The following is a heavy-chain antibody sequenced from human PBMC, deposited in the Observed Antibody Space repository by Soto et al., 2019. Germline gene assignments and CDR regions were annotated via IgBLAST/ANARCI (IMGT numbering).Heavy chain of an antibody. CDR1: GSTFSSYA. Sequence: HPGGSLRLSCAASGSTFSSYAMSWVRQAPGKGLEWVSAISGSGGSTYYADSVKGRFTISRDNSKNTLYLQMNSLRAEDTAVYYCAKDYHYDYIWGSYRYNYFDYWGQGTLVTVSS. CDR2: ISGSGGST. J-gene: IGHJ4*02. D-gene: IGHD3-16*02. V-gene: IGHV3-23*01. CDR3: AKDYHYDYIWGSYRYNYFDY.